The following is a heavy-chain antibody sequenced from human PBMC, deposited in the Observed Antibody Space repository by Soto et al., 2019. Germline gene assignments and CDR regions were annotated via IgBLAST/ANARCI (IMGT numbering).Heavy chain of an antibody. Sequence: ASVKVSCKASGYTFTSYGISWVRQAPGQGLEWMGWISAYNGNTNYAQKLQGRVTMTTDTSTSTAYMELRSLRSDDTAVYYCARDRPDRYCSSTSCYLAARFDPWGQGTLVTVSS. CDR3: ARDRPDRYCSSTSCYLAARFDP. J-gene: IGHJ5*02. CDR2: ISAYNGNT. CDR1: GYTFTSYG. D-gene: IGHD2-2*01. V-gene: IGHV1-18*01.